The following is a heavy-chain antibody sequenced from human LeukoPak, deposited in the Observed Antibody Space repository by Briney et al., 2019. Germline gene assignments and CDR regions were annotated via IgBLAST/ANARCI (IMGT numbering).Heavy chain of an antibody. J-gene: IGHJ5*02. Sequence: PGGSLRLSCAASGFTFSSHSMNWVRQAPGKGREWISYISSSSTIIHYADSVKGRFTVDRDDAKNSLYLQMNSLRAEDTAVYYCAKVPRQHDNCFDPWGEGTLLTVSS. D-gene: IGHD6-13*01. CDR1: GFTFSSHS. CDR2: ISSSSTII. V-gene: IGHV3-48*01. CDR3: AKVPRQHDNCFDP.